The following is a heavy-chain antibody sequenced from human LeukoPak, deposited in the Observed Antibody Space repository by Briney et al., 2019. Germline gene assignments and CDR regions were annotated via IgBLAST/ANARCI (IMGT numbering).Heavy chain of an antibody. D-gene: IGHD6-13*01. J-gene: IGHJ4*02. Sequence: MSGGALRLSCAASVFTFSCYTLNWVRQAPGKGLEWVSSISNSSTYIHYADSVKGRFTISRDNAKNSVYLQMNSLRAEDTAVYYCARGGQLVDSWGQGTLVTVSS. CDR2: ISNSSTYI. CDR3: ARGGQLVDS. CDR1: VFTFSCYT. V-gene: IGHV3-21*01.